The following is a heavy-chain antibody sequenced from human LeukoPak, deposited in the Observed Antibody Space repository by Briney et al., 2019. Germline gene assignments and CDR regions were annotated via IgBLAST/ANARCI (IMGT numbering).Heavy chain of an antibody. Sequence: ASVKVSCKASGYTFTSYGISWVQQAPGQGLEWMGWISAYNGNTNYAQKLQGRVTMTTDTSTSTAYMELRSLRSDDTAVYYCAREVAAAGTHEYYYYGMDVWGQGTTVTVSS. D-gene: IGHD6-13*01. CDR2: ISAYNGNT. CDR1: GYTFTSYG. J-gene: IGHJ6*02. CDR3: AREVAAAGTHEYYYYGMDV. V-gene: IGHV1-18*01.